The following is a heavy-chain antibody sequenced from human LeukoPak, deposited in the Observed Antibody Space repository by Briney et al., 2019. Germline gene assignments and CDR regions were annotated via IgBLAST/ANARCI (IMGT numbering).Heavy chain of an antibody. V-gene: IGHV3-30-3*01. CDR2: ISYDGSNK. CDR3: ARDSPSRHFDY. Sequence: PGGSPRLSCAASGFTFSSYAMHWVRQAPGKGLEWVAVISYDGSNKYYADSVKGRFTISRDNSKNTLYLQMNSLRAEDTAVYYCARDSPSRHFDYWGQGTLVTVSS. J-gene: IGHJ4*02. CDR1: GFTFSSYA.